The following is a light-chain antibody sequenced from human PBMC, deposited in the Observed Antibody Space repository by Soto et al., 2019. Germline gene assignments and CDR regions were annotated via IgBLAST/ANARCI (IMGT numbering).Light chain of an antibody. CDR1: SSDIGRYNF. CDR3: SSYSSSTTPVV. J-gene: IGLJ2*01. CDR2: EVS. V-gene: IGLV2-14*01. Sequence: QSALTQPASVSGSPGQSLTISCTGSSSDIGRYNFVSWYQQLPGKAPKVLIHEVSNRPSGVSNRFSGSKSGNTASLSIPGLQAEDEADYYCSSYSSSTTPVVFGGGTKLTVL.